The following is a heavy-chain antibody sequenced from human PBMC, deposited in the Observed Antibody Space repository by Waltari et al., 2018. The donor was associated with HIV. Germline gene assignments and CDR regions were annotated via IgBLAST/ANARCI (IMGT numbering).Heavy chain of an antibody. Sequence: QVQLQESGPGLVKPSETLSLTCTVSGGSISSYYWSWIRQPAGKGLEWIGRIYTSGSTNYIPPLMSPVTMSVATSKNQFALKLSSVTAADTAVYYCARFVGSSWVHGMDVWGQGTTVTVSS. D-gene: IGHD6-13*01. V-gene: IGHV4-4*07. J-gene: IGHJ6*02. CDR3: ARFVGSSWVHGMDV. CDR2: IYTSGST. CDR1: GGSISSYY.